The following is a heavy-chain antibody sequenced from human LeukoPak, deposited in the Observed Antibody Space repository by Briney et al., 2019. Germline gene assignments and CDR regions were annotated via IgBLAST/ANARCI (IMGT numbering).Heavy chain of an antibody. CDR1: GFIFSSHC. CDR3: ARSGGSNQPYDY. Sequence: GGSLRLSCAASGFIFSSHCMHWVRQAPGKGLIWISRINTDGSSTTYADSVKGRFTVSRDNAKNTLYLQMNSLRAEGTAVYFCARSGGSNQPYDYWGQGILVTVSS. J-gene: IGHJ4*02. D-gene: IGHD1-26*01. CDR2: INTDGSST. V-gene: IGHV3-74*01.